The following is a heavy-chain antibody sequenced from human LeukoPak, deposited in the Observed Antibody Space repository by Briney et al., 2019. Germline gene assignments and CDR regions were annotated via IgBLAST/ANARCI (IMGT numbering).Heavy chain of an antibody. V-gene: IGHV3-30*02. CDR2: VGNDGTNK. D-gene: IGHD5-12*01. Sequence: GGSLRLSCIASGFTFGSSGMHWVRQAPGKGLEWVAYVGNDGTNKYYADSVKGRSTISRDNAKNSPYLQMNSLRAEDTAVYYCARSGYSDYDDFDYWGQGTLVTVSS. J-gene: IGHJ4*02. CDR3: ARSGYSDYDDFDY. CDR1: GFTFGSSG.